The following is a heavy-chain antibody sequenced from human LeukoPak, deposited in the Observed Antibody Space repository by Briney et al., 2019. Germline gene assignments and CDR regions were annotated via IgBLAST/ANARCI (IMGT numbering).Heavy chain of an antibody. D-gene: IGHD5-18*01. Sequence: SETLSLTCTVSGGSISNYYWSWIRQPPGKGLEWIGYIYYSGSTNYNPSLKSRVIISVDTSKKQFSLKLSSVTAADTAVYYCARSGYRYGADALDIWGQGTMVTVSS. V-gene: IGHV4-59*01. CDR2: IYYSGST. CDR3: ARSGYRYGADALDI. J-gene: IGHJ3*02. CDR1: GGSISNYY.